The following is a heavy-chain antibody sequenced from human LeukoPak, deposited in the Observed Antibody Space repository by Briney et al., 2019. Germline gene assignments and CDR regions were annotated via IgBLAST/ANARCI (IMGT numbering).Heavy chain of an antibody. V-gene: IGHV4-38-2*02. CDR2: IYHSGST. D-gene: IGHD3-10*01. J-gene: IGHJ4*02. CDR3: ARGAIQYGSGSSSLDY. Sequence: SETLSLTCTVSGYSISSGYYWGWIRQPPGKGLEWIGSIYHSGSTYYNPSLKSRVTISVDTSKNQFSLKLSSVTAADTAVYCCARGAIQYGSGSSSLDYWGQGTLVTVSS. CDR1: GYSISSGYY.